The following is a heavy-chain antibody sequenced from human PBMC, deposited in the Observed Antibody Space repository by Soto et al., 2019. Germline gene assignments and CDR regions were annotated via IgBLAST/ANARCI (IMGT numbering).Heavy chain of an antibody. CDR1: GESFNGYY. CDR2: IHHSGST. D-gene: IGHD6-13*01. CDR3: ARGKRGSSWYRGEEKYYYYGMDV. V-gene: IGHV4-34*01. Sequence: QVQLQQWGAGLLKPSESLSLTCTAYGESFNGYYWSWIRQPPGKGLEWIGEIHHSGSTNYNPSLKSRVTFSIDTSKRHFSLKVRSVTAADTAVYYCARGKRGSSWYRGEEKYYYYGMDVWGQGTPVTVSS. J-gene: IGHJ6*02.